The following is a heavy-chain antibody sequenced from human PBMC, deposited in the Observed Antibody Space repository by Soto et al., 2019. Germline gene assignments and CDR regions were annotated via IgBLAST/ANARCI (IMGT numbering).Heavy chain of an antibody. D-gene: IGHD4-17*01. CDR3: ARNGVYSLGS. V-gene: IGHV4-4*02. CDR2: VFRSGTT. Sequence: LQESGPGLVKPSGTLSLTCAVSGGSISSDHWWNWVRQPPGQGLEWIGEVFRSGTTHYDPSLTSRVTISIDMYKNQCSLTLTSVTAADTAMYYCARNGVYSLGSWGQGTLVTVSS. J-gene: IGHJ5*02. CDR1: GGSISSDHW.